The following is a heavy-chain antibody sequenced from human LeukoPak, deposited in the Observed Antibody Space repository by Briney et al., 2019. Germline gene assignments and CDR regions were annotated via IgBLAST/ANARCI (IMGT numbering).Heavy chain of an antibody. J-gene: IGHJ6*03. D-gene: IGHD2-2*01. Sequence: PGGSLRLSCAGSGFTFSGSTMIWVRQAPGKGLEWVSSISDRSSYIYYADSVKGRFTISRDNARNSLYLQMNSLRAEDTAVYYCARDLGCSSTRCFRGPYYYYYLDVWGKGTTVTVSS. CDR3: ARDLGCSSTRCFRGPYYYYYLDV. CDR2: ISDRSSYI. V-gene: IGHV3-21*01. CDR1: GFTFSGST.